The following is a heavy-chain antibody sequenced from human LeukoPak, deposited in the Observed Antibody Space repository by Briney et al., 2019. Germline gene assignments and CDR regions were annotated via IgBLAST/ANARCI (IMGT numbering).Heavy chain of an antibody. J-gene: IGHJ4*02. CDR1: GYTFTDYY. D-gene: IGHD2-21*01. CDR2: INPTSGGT. Sequence: GSVKVSCKASGYTFTDYYVNWVRQAPGQGLEWVGWINPTSGGTSYAQKFQGRVTLTRDTSINTAYMDLSSLRYDDTAIYYCARGHSGDGYHFDYWGQGNLGAVSS. V-gene: IGHV1-2*02. CDR3: ARGHSGDGYHFDY.